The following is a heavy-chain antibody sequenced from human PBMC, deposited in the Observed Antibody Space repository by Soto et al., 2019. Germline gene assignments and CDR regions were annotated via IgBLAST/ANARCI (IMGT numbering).Heavy chain of an antibody. CDR1: GFTFSSYA. CDR2: ISYDGSNK. V-gene: IGHV3-30-3*01. D-gene: IGHD3-10*01. J-gene: IGHJ6*02. CDR3: AREYYGSGSYYYYYYYGMDV. Sequence: QVQLVESGGGVVQPGRSLKLSCAASGFTFSSYAMHWVRQAPGKGLEWVAVISYDGSNKYYADSVKGRFTISRDNSKNQLYLQMNSLRGEDTAVYYCAREYYGSGSYYYYYYYGMDVWGQGTTVTVSS.